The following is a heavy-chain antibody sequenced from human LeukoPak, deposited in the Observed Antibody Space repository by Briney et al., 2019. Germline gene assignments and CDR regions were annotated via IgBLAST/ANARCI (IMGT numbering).Heavy chain of an antibody. CDR2: ISYDGSNK. V-gene: IGHV3-30*04. D-gene: IGHD6-19*01. J-gene: IGHJ4*02. CDR3: ARSSTRQWLVVDY. CDR1: GFTLSSYA. Sequence: PGGSLRLSCAASGFTLSSYAMHWVRQAPGKGLEWVAVISYDGSNKYYADSVKGRFTISRDNSENTLYLQMNSLRAEDTAVYYCARSSTRQWLVVDYWGQGTLVTVSS.